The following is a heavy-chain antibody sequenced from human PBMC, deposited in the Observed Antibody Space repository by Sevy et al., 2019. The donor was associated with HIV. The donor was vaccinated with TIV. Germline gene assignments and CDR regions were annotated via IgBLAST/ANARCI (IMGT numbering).Heavy chain of an antibody. V-gene: IGHV4-34*01. CDR1: GGSFSGYY. CDR3: ARGVAAAGVDY. Sequence: SETLSLTCAVYGGSFSGYYWSWIRQPPGKGLEWIGEINHSGSTNYNPSLKSRVTISVDTSKNQFSLKLSSVTAADTAVYYCARGVAAAGVDYWGQGTLVTVSS. D-gene: IGHD6-13*01. J-gene: IGHJ4*02. CDR2: INHSGST.